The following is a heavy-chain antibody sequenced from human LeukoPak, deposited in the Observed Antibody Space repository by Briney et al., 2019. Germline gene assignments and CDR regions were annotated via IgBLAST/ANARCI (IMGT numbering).Heavy chain of an antibody. V-gene: IGHV4-34*01. Sequence: SETLSLACAVYGGSFSGYYWSWIRQPPGKGLEWIGEINHSGSTNYNPSLKSRVTISVDTSKNQFSLKLSSVTAADTAVYYCARSRWFDPWGQGTLVTVSS. CDR1: GGSFSGYY. J-gene: IGHJ5*02. CDR2: INHSGST. CDR3: ARSRWFDP.